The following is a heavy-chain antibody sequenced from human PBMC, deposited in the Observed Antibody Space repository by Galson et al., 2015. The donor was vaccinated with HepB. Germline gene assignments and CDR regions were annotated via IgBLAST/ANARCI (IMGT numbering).Heavy chain of an antibody. CDR3: ASEGDSSSWSGFDY. J-gene: IGHJ4*02. V-gene: IGHV1-18*01. D-gene: IGHD6-13*01. CDR2: ISAYNGNT. Sequence: SVKVSCKASGYTFTSYGISWVRQAPGQGLEWMGWISAYNGNTNYAQKPQGRVTMTTGTSTSTAYMELRSLRSDDTAVYYCASEGDSSSWSGFDYWGQGTLVTVSS. CDR1: GYTFTSYG.